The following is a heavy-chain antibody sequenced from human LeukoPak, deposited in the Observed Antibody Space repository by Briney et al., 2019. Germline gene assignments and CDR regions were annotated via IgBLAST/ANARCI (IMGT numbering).Heavy chain of an antibody. CDR2: ISYDGSNK. CDR3: ARERDASYRKHFDY. Sequence: GGSLRLSCAASGFTFSSYAMHWVRQAPGKGLEWVAVISYDGSNKYYADSVKGRFTISRDNSKNTLYLQMNSLRAEDTTVYYCARERDASYRKHFDYWGQGTLVTVSS. J-gene: IGHJ4*02. CDR1: GFTFSSYA. V-gene: IGHV3-30-3*01. D-gene: IGHD4/OR15-4a*01.